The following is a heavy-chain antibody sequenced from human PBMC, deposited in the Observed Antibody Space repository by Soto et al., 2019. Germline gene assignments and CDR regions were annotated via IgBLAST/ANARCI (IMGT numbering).Heavy chain of an antibody. CDR2: ISYDGSNK. V-gene: IGHV3-30*18. CDR1: GCTFSSYG. Sequence: GGALRLSCAASGCTFSSYGMHWVRQAPGKGLEWVAVISYDGSNKYYADSVKGRFTISRDNSKNTLYLQMNSLRAEDTAVYYCAKEFNWNYVPWFEPWGQGTLVTVSS. J-gene: IGHJ5*02. CDR3: AKEFNWNYVPWFEP. D-gene: IGHD1-7*01.